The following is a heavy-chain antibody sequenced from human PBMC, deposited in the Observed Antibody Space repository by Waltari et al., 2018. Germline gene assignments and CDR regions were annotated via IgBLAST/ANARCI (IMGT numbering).Heavy chain of an antibody. Sequence: QVQLQESGPGLVKPSQTLSLTCAVSGGPIGRGDSFWSWIRQPPGKGLELIGYISYTGTSYYNPSLKSRVTISVDTSKNQFSLKLSSVTAADTAVYYCAREGEGGYSYGLNWFDPWGQGTLVTVSS. CDR1: GGPIGRGDSF. CDR3: AREGEGGYSYGLNWFDP. J-gene: IGHJ5*02. CDR2: ISYTGTS. D-gene: IGHD5-18*01. V-gene: IGHV4-30-4*08.